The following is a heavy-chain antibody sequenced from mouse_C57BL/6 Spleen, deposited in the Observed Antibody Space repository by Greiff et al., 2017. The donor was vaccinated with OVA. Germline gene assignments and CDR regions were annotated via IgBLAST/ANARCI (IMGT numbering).Heavy chain of an antibody. J-gene: IGHJ4*01. Sequence: QVQLQQSGPELVKPGASVKISCKASGYAFSSSWMNWVKQRPGQGLEWIGRIYPGDGDTNYNGKFKGKATLTADKSSSTAYMQLSSLTSEDSAVYFGARGGTGRYYAMDYWGQGTSVTVSS. CDR2: IYPGDGDT. CDR1: GYAFSSSW. CDR3: ARGGTGRYYAMDY. D-gene: IGHD2-14*01. V-gene: IGHV1-82*01.